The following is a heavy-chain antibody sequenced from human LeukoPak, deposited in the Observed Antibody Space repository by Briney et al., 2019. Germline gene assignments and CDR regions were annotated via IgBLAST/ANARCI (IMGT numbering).Heavy chain of an antibody. CDR2: INHSGST. V-gene: IGHV4-34*01. D-gene: IGHD3-10*01. Sequence: PSETLSLTCAVYGGSFSGYYWSWIRQPPGKGLEWIGEINHSGSTNYNPSLKSRVTISVDTSKNQFSLKLSSVTAADTAVYYCARHTPPSYYGSGSYRRGRYMDVWGKGTTVTISS. J-gene: IGHJ6*03. CDR3: ARHTPPSYYGSGSYRRGRYMDV. CDR1: GGSFSGYY.